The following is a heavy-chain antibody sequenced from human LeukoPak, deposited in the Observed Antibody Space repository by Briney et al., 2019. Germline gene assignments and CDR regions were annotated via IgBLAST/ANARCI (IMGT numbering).Heavy chain of an antibody. CDR2: IYPGDSDT. V-gene: IGHV5-51*01. CDR3: AITGYYDFWSDPDHYYYGMDV. CDR1: GYSFTSYW. J-gene: IGHJ6*02. Sequence: GESLKISCKGSGYSFTSYWIGWVRQMPGKGLEWMGIIYPGDSDTRYNPSFQGQVTISADKSISTAYLQWSSLKASDTAMYYCAITGYYDFWSDPDHYYYGMDVWGQGTTVTVSS. D-gene: IGHD3-3*01.